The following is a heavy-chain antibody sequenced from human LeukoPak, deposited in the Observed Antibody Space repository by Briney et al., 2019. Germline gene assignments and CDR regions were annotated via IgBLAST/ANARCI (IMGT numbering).Heavy chain of an antibody. CDR1: GYTLTELS. Sequence: ASVKVSCKVSGYTLTELSIHWVRQAPGKGLEWMGGLDPEDGDTMYAQKFEERLTMTEDTSTDTAYMELSSLRSEDTAVYYCASGRVAHLGFDYWGQGTLVTVSS. J-gene: IGHJ4*02. CDR3: ASGRVAHLGFDY. V-gene: IGHV1-24*01. D-gene: IGHD1-26*01. CDR2: LDPEDGDT.